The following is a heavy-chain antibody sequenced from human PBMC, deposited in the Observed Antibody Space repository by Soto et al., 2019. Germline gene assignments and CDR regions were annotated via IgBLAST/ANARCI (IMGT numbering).Heavy chain of an antibody. CDR2: IYYSGST. CDR1: GGSISSSSYY. V-gene: IGHV4-39*01. D-gene: IGHD2-15*01. J-gene: IGHJ4*02. Sequence: QLLESGPGLVKPSETLSLTCTVSGGSISSSSYYWGWIRQPPGKGLEWIGSIYYSGSTYYNPSLKSRVTISVDTSKNQFSLKLSSLTAADTAVYYCARGLYCSGGSCSFDYWGQGTLVTVSS. CDR3: ARGLYCSGGSCSFDY.